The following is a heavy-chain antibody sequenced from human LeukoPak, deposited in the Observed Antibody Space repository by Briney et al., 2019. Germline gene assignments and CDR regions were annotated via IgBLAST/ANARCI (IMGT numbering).Heavy chain of an antibody. Sequence: ASVKVSCKASGCTFTSYAMHWVRQAPGQRLEWMGWINAGNGNTKYSQKFQGRVTITRDTSASIAYMELSSLRSEDTAVYYCARTGGYSGSYWDFDYWGQGTLVTVSS. CDR2: INAGNGNT. CDR3: ARTGGYSGSYWDFDY. V-gene: IGHV1-3*01. D-gene: IGHD1-26*01. J-gene: IGHJ4*02. CDR1: GCTFTSYA.